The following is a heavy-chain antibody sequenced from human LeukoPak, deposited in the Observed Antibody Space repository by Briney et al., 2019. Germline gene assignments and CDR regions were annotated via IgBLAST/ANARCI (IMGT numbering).Heavy chain of an antibody. D-gene: IGHD3-10*01. V-gene: IGHV1-8*01. CDR2: MNPNSGNT. CDR3: ARGRQLLWFGELLRVMDV. Sequence: ASVKVSCKASGYTFTSYDINWVRQATGQGLEWMGWMNPNSGNTGYAQKFQGRVTMTRNTSISIAYMELSSLRSEDTAVYYCARGRQLLWFGELLRVMDVWGQGTTVTVSS. J-gene: IGHJ6*02. CDR1: GYTFTSYD.